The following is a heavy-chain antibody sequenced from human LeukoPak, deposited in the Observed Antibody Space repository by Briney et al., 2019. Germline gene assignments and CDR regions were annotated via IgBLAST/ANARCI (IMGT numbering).Heavy chain of an antibody. J-gene: IGHJ5*02. CDR1: GFTFSAYW. CDR2: INSDGINT. D-gene: IGHD3-22*01. V-gene: IGHV3-74*01. Sequence: GGSLRLSCAASGFTFSAYWMHWVRQAPGKGLEWVSRINSDGINTSYADSVKGRFTISRDNAKNTLNLQMNSLRAEDTAVYYCARDLGQYYDTSDNWFDPWGQGTLVTVSS. CDR3: ARDLGQYYDTSDNWFDP.